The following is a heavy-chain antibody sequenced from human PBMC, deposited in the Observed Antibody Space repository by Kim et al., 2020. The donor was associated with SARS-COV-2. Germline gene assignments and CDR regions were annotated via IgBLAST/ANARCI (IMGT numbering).Heavy chain of an antibody. CDR3: ARGRGV. V-gene: IGHV4-34*01. Sequence: SETLSLTCAVYGGSFSGYYWSWIRQPPGKGLEWIGEINHSGSTNYNPSLKSRVTISVDTSKNQFSLKLSSVTAADTAVYYCARGRGVWGQGTLVTVSS. CDR2: INHSGST. CDR1: GGSFSGYY. J-gene: IGHJ4*02. D-gene: IGHD2-8*01.